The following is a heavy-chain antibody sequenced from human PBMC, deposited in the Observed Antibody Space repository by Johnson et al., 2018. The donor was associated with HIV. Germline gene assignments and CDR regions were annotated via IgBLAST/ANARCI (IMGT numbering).Heavy chain of an antibody. V-gene: IGHV3-49*04. CDR2: ITSTADGGTT. CDR3: TTRLNSGTYWGNYDFDV. D-gene: IGHD1-26*01. Sequence: MMLVESGGGLIQPGRSLRLSCTGSGVTFRKFAMGWVRRAPGKGLEWIGFITSTADGGTTQYAASVRGRFTISRDDSKSIAYLQMNNLKAEDTALYYCTTRLNSGTYWGNYDFDVWGQGTMVTVSS. J-gene: IGHJ3*01. CDR1: GVTFRKFA.